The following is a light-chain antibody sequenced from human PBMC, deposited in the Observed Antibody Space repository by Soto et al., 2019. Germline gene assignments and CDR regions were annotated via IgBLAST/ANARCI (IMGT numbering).Light chain of an antibody. J-gene: IGKJ1*01. CDR1: QSLRTW. Sequence: DIQMTQSPSTLSASIGDRVTITCRASQSLRTWLAWFQQKPGEAPKGLIYKVSYLESGVPPRFTASGSETEFTLTINGLQPDDFATHYPLQSTTDPCTFGQGTKVDIK. V-gene: IGKV1-5*03. CDR3: LQSTTDPCT. CDR2: KVS.